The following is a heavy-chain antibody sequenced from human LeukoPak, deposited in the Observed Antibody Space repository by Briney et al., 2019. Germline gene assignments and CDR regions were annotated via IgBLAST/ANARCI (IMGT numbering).Heavy chain of an antibody. Sequence: PGGSLRLSCAASGFTFSSYNMNWVRQAPGKGLEWVSYISSSGSTIYYADSVKGRFTISRDNAKNSLYLQMNSLRAEDTAVYYCARDGGYCSSTSCPLSRNWFDPWGQGTLVTVSS. V-gene: IGHV3-48*04. CDR1: GFTFSSYN. D-gene: IGHD2-2*01. J-gene: IGHJ5*02. CDR2: ISSSGSTI. CDR3: ARDGGYCSSTSCPLSRNWFDP.